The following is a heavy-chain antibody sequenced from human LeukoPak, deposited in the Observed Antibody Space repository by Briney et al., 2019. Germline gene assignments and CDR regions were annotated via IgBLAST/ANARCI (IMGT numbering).Heavy chain of an antibody. V-gene: IGHV3-30*04. CDR2: ISYDGSNK. CDR1: GFTFSSYA. Sequence: GGSLRLSCAASGFTFSSYAMHWVRQAPGKGLEWVAVISYDGSNKYYADSVKGRFTISRDNSKNTLYLQMNSLRAEDTAVYYCASEDCSSTSCPSLDPWGQGTLVTVSS. D-gene: IGHD2-2*01. CDR3: ASEDCSSTSCPSLDP. J-gene: IGHJ5*02.